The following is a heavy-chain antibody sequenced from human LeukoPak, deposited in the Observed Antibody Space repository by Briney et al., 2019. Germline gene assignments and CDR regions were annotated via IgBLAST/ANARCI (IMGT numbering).Heavy chain of an antibody. D-gene: IGHD2-2*01. V-gene: IGHV1-2*02. Sequence: ASVKVSCKASGYTFTGYYMHWVRQAPGQGREWMGWINPNSGGTNYAQKFQGRVTMTRDTSISTAYMELSRLRSDDTAVYYCARDRYCSSTSCYRWFDPWGQGTLVTVSS. CDR2: INPNSGGT. CDR3: ARDRYCSSTSCYRWFDP. CDR1: GYTFTGYY. J-gene: IGHJ5*02.